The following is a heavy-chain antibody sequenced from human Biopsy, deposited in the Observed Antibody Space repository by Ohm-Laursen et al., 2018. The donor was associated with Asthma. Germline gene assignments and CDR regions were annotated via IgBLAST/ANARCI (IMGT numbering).Heavy chain of an antibody. D-gene: IGHD2-15*01. J-gene: IGHJ4*02. CDR2: ISYDGSIT. V-gene: IGHV3-30*03. CDR1: GFSFGNFG. CDR3: GIVVAANPFQGDC. Sequence: SLRLSCSASGFSFGNFGMHWVRQAPGKGLEWVAVISYDGSITHYADSVKGRFTISRDNSKNTVYLDISSLRIEDTAVFYCGIVVAANPFQGDCWGQGTLVTVSS.